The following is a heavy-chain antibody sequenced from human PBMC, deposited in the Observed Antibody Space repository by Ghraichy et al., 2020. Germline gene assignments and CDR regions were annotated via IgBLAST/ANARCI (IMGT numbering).Heavy chain of an antibody. CDR2: IKQDGSEK. V-gene: IGHV3-7*01. J-gene: IGHJ4*02. CDR3: ARCHSYNSGWRYFEY. Sequence: GGSLRLSCAASGFTFSTYWMTLVRQAPGKGLEWVANIKQDGSEKYYVDSVKGRFTISRDNAKNSLYLQMDSLRAEDTAVYYCARCHSYNSGWRYFEYWGQGTLVTVSS. CDR1: GFTFSTYW. D-gene: IGHD6-19*01.